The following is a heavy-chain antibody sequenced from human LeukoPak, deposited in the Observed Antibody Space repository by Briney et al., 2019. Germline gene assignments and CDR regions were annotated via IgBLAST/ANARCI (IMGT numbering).Heavy chain of an antibody. J-gene: IGHJ6*03. CDR3: ASTSGQLAYYYYYMDV. CDR2: INPNSGGT. Sequence: ASVKVSCKASGYTFTGYYMHWVRQAPGQGLEWMGWINPNSGGTNYTQKFQGRVTMTRDTSISTAYMELSRLRSDDTAVYYCASTSGQLAYYYYYMDVWGKGTTVTVSS. D-gene: IGHD6-13*01. CDR1: GYTFTGYY. V-gene: IGHV1-2*02.